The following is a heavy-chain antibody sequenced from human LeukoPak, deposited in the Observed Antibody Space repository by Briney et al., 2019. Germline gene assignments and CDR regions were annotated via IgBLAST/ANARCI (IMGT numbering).Heavy chain of an antibody. J-gene: IGHJ5*02. Sequence: PSETLSLTCAVYGGSFSGYYWSWIRQPPGKGLEWIGEINHSGSTNYNPSLKSRVTISVDTSKNQFSLKLSSVTAADTAVYYCARGRLGYSSGWYRHNWFDPWGQGTLVTVSS. CDR3: ARGRLGYSSGWYRHNWFDP. CDR2: INHSGST. CDR1: GGSFSGYY. D-gene: IGHD6-19*01. V-gene: IGHV4-34*01.